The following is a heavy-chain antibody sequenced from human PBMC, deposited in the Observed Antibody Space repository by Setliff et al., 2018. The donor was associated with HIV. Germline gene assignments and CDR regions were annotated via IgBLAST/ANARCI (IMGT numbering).Heavy chain of an antibody. Sequence: SETLSLTCTVSGGSISSSTYYWGWIRQPPGKGLEWVGSIYFSGSTYYNPSLKSRVTMSKDTSKSQFSLKVSSVTAADTAVYYCSRHSGAPYSSSSGLFDFWGQGTLVTAPQ. D-gene: IGHD6-6*01. V-gene: IGHV4-39*01. CDR1: GGSISSSTYY. CDR3: SRHSGAPYSSSSGLFDF. CDR2: IYFSGST. J-gene: IGHJ4*02.